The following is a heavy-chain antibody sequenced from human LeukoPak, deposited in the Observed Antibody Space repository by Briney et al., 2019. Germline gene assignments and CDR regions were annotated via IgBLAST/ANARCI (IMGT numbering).Heavy chain of an antibody. CDR2: ISSSSSYI. V-gene: IGHV3-21*01. J-gene: IGHJ6*02. CDR1: GFTFSSYS. D-gene: IGHD2-15*01. CDR3: ARDVVVGLYYYYYGMDV. Sequence: GGSLRLSCAASGFTFSSYSMNWVRQAPGKGLEWVSSISSSSSYIYYADSVKGRFTISRDNAKNSLYLQMNSLRAEDTAVYYCARDVVVGLYYYYYGMDVWGQGTTVTVSS.